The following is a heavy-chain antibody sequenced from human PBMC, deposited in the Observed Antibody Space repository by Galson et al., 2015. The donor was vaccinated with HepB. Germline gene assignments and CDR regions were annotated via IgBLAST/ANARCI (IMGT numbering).Heavy chain of an antibody. V-gene: IGHV3-23*01. CDR3: AKLVGTTMVRGVIRLSDAFDI. Sequence: SLRLSCAASGFTFSSYAMSWVRQAPGRGLEWVSAISGSGGSTYYADSVKGRFTISRDNSKNTLYLQMNSLRAEDTAVYYCAKLVGTTMVRGVIRLSDAFDIWGQGTMVTVSS. CDR1: GFTFSSYA. CDR2: ISGSGGST. D-gene: IGHD3-10*01. J-gene: IGHJ3*02.